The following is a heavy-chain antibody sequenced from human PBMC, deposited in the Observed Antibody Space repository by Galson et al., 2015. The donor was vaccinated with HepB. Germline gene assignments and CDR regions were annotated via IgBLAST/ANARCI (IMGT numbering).Heavy chain of an antibody. D-gene: IGHD3-10*01. CDR2: ISFDANNK. CDR3: ARGHYYGSVDY. J-gene: IGHJ4*02. Sequence: PLRLSCAASGFTFKNSAMHWVRQAPNKGLQWVAVISFDANNKDYSDSVKGRFTVSRDNSNNTLYLQMNSLRGDDTAVYFCARGHYYGSVDYWGQGILVTVSS. V-gene: IGHV3-30-3*01. CDR1: GFTFKNSA.